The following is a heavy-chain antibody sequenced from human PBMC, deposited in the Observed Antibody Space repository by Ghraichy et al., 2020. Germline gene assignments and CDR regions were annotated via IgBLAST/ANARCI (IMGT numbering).Heavy chain of an antibody. V-gene: IGHV6-1*01. J-gene: IGHJ4*02. CDR3: ARDGDIAVAGTSYFDY. CDR1: AA. Sequence: AAWGWGGQSPSRGLGWLGRTYYRSKWYNDYAVAVKSRITINPDTSKNQCSLQLNSVTPEDTAVYYCARDGDIAVAGTSYFDYWGQGTLVTVSS. CDR2: TYYRSKWYN. D-gene: IGHD6-19*01.